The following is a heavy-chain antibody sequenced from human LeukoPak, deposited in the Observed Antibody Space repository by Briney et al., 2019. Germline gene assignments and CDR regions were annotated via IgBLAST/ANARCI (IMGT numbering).Heavy chain of an antibody. D-gene: IGHD3-3*01. V-gene: IGHV1-18*01. CDR1: GYTFTSYG. CDR3: ARGYDFWSGSIRFDP. CDR2: ISAYNGNT. Sequence: VASVKVSCKASGYTFTSYGISWVRQAPVQGLEWMGWISAYNGNTNYAQKLQGRVTMTTDTSTSTAYMELRSLRSDDTAVYYCARGYDFWSGSIRFDPWGQGTLVTVSS. J-gene: IGHJ5*02.